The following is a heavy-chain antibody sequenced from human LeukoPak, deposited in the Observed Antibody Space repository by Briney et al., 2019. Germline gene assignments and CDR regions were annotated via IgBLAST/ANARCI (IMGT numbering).Heavy chain of an antibody. CDR3: AREADRWFDP. J-gene: IGHJ5*02. CDR1: GGSIGSSSYY. Sequence: SETLSLTCTVSGGSIGSSSYYWGWIRQPPGKGLEWIGSIYYSGSTYYNPSLKSRVTISVDTSKNQFSLKLSSVTAADTAVYYCAREADRWFDPWGQGTLVTVSS. V-gene: IGHV4-39*07. CDR2: IYYSGST.